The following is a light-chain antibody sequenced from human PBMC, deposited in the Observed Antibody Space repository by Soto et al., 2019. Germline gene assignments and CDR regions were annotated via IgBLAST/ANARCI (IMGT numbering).Light chain of an antibody. CDR2: EVS. V-gene: IGLV2-14*01. CDR3: SSFTSINTCV. CDR1: SSDVGGYNY. J-gene: IGLJ3*02. Sequence: SALTQPASVSGSPGQSITISCTGTSSDVGGYNYVSWYQQHPGKAPKLMIYEVSNRPSGVSNRFSGSKSGNTASLTISGLQAEDEADYYCSSFTSINTCVFGGGTKLTVL.